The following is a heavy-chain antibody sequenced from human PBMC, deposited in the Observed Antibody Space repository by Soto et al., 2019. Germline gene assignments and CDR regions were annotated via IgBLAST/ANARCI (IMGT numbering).Heavy chain of an antibody. CDR1: GGSISSGDYY. J-gene: IGHJ6*02. D-gene: IGHD3-10*01. Sequence: PSETLSLTCTVSGGSISSGDYYWSWIRQPPGKGLEWIGYIYYSGSTYYNPSLKSRVTISVDTSKNQFSLKLSSVTAADTAVYYCANGLWFGEFKVYYSGMDVWGQGTTVTVSS. CDR2: IYYSGST. CDR3: ANGLWFGEFKVYYSGMDV. V-gene: IGHV4-30-4*01.